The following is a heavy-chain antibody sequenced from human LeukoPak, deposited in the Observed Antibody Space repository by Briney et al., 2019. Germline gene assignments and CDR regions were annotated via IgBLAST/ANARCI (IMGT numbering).Heavy chain of an antibody. CDR2: IYSGGST. Sequence: GGSLRLSCAASGFTVSSNYMSWVRQAPGKGLEWVSVIYSGGSTYYADSVKGRFTISRDNAKNSLYLQLNSLRAEDTAVYYCARSRFYFDYWGQGTLVTVSS. J-gene: IGHJ4*02. CDR3: ARSRFYFDY. CDR1: GFTVSSNY. V-gene: IGHV3-53*01.